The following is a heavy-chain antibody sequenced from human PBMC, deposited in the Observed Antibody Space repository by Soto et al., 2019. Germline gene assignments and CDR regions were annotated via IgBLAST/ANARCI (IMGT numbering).Heavy chain of an antibody. V-gene: IGHV1-58*02. Sequence: ASVKVSCKVSGYTLTELSMHWVRQAPGQRLEWIGWIVVGSGNTNYAQKFQERVTITRDMSTSTAYMELSSLRSEDTAVYYCAAAQWLSPLDFQHWGQGTLVTVSS. CDR2: IVVGSGNT. CDR3: AAAQWLSPLDFQH. CDR1: GYTLTELS. J-gene: IGHJ1*01. D-gene: IGHD3-22*01.